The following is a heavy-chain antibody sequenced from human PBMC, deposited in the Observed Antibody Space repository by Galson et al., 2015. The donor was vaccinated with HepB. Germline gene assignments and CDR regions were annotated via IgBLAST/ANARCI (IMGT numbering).Heavy chain of an antibody. D-gene: IGHD2-15*01. V-gene: IGHV3-64*01. CDR1: GFTFSSSP. CDR3: ARLYCSGGSCYFDY. CDR2: INTNGGST. J-gene: IGHJ4*02. Sequence: TLRLSCAAAGFTFSSSPMHWVRQAPVKELAYVSAINTNGGSTHYVSSVKGRFTISRDNSKHTLYLQMGSLRAEDMAVYYCARLYCSGGSCYFDYWGQGTLVTVSS.